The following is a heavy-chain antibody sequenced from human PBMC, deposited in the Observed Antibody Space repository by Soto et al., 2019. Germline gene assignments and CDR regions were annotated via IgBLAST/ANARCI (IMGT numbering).Heavy chain of an antibody. V-gene: IGHV1-18*01. CDR1: GYIFTSHG. Sequence: QGQLVQSGAEVKKPGASVKVSCKASGYIFTSHGISWVRQAPGQGLEWMGRISTYNGNTKYSQKLQGRVTKTTDTPASRAYMELRSLGSDDTAVYCCARDNGQWLVSDWGQGTLVTVSA. D-gene: IGHD6-19*01. CDR2: ISTYNGNT. J-gene: IGHJ1*01. CDR3: ARDNGQWLVSD.